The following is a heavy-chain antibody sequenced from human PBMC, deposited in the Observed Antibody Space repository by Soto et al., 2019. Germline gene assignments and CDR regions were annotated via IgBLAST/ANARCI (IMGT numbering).Heavy chain of an antibody. Sequence: SETLSLTCTVSGDYISSYHWSWNRQPPGKGLEWVGFIYSSGNINYNPTLKSRVTISTDTSKNQFSLKLTSVTAADTGVYYCARATVPATCCAFEIWGQGTMVTVSS. V-gene: IGHV4-59*01. J-gene: IGHJ3*02. CDR3: ARATVPATCCAFEI. CDR2: IYSSGNI. D-gene: IGHD1-26*01. CDR1: GDYISSYH.